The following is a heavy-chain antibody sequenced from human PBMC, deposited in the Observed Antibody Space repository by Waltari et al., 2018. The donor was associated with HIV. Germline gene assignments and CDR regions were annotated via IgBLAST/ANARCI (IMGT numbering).Heavy chain of an antibody. CDR2: VIPGFGTP. CDR3: ARDNGSGYAEMFDP. CDR1: GGSFSSYG. Sequence: QVQLVQSGAEVKKPGSSVKVSCKASGGSFSSYGISWVRQAPGQGLEWMGGVIPGFGTPNYGQKFQGRVTISADESRSTVYMGLSSLRSEDTAVYYCARDNGSGYAEMFDPWGQGTLVTGSS. D-gene: IGHD3-10*01. V-gene: IGHV1-69*01. J-gene: IGHJ5*02.